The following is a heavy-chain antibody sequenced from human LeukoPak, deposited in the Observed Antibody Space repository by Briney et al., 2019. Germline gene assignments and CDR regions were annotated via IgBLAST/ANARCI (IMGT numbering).Heavy chain of an antibody. CDR1: GGSISSGGYS. Sequence: SETLSLTCAVSGGSISSGGYSWSWIRQPPGKGLEWIGYIYHSGSTYYNPSLKSRVTISVDTSKNQFSLKLSSVTAADTAVYYCARVDVAVSACDYWGQGTLVTVSS. D-gene: IGHD6-19*01. J-gene: IGHJ4*02. V-gene: IGHV4-30-2*05. CDR3: ARVDVAVSACDY. CDR2: IYHSGST.